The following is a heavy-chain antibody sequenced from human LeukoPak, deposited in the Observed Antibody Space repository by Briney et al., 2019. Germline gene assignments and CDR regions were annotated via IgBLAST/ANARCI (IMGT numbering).Heavy chain of an antibody. V-gene: IGHV4-34*01. CDR1: GGSFSGYY. CDR2: INHSGST. CDR3: ASTPPTGDFWSGYLRSPADAFDI. Sequence: SETLSLTCAVYGGSFSGYYWSWIRQPPGKGLEWIGEINHSGSTNYNRSLKSRVTISVDTSKNQFSLKLSSVTAADTAVYYCASTPPTGDFWSGYLRSPADAFDIWGQGTMVTVSS. J-gene: IGHJ3*02. D-gene: IGHD3-3*01.